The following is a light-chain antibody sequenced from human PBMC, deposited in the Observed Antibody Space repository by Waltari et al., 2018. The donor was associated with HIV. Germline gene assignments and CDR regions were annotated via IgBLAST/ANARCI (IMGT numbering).Light chain of an antibody. CDR3: QAWDSSTVV. CDR2: QDS. CDR1: KLGAKY. V-gene: IGLV3-1*01. J-gene: IGLJ2*01. Sequence: SYELTQPPPVSVSPGQTASITCSGDKLGAKYACWYQQKPGQSPVLVIDQDSKRPSGIPERFSGSNSGNTATLTISGTQAMDEADYYCQAWDSSTVVFGGGTKLTVL.